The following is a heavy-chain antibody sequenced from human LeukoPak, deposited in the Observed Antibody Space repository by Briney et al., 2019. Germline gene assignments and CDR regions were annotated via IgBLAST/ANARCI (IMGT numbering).Heavy chain of an antibody. D-gene: IGHD3-10*01. V-gene: IGHV3-30*03. J-gene: IGHJ4*02. CDR3: ATDRGGSGSYSYYFDY. CDR1: GFTFSSYG. CDR2: ISYDGSNK. Sequence: PGGSLRLSCAASGFTFSSYGMHWVRQAPGKGLEWVAVISYDGSNKYYADSVKGRFTISRDNSKNTLYLQMNSLRAEDTAVYYCATDRGGSGSYSYYFDYWGQGTLVTVSS.